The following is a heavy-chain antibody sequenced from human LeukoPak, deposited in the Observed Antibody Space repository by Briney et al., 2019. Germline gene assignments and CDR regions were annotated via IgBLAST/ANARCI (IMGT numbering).Heavy chain of an antibody. CDR3: ARGGLAVTTSAYYSYGMDV. CDR2: INHSGTT. CDR1: GESFSAHY. D-gene: IGHD4-17*01. Sequence: PSETLSLTCAVYGESFSAHYWSWIRQPPGKGLEWSGEINHSGTTNYSPFLKSRVTISIATSKNQSSLKLNSVSAADTAVYYSARGGLAVTTSAYYSYGMDVWGQGTTVTVSS. V-gene: IGHV4-34*01. J-gene: IGHJ6*02.